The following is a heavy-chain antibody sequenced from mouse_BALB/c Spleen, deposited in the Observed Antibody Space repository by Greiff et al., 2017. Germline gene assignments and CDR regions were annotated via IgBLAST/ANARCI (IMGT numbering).Heavy chain of an antibody. CDR2: IWAGGST. Sequence: VKLMESGPGLVAPSQSLSITCTVSGFSLTSYGVHWVRQPPGKGLEWLGVIWAGGSTNYNSALMSRLSISKDNSKSQVFLKMNSLQTDDTAMYYCARGDGYYVRSFAYWGQGTLVTVSA. CDR3: ARGDGYYVRSFAY. CDR1: GFSLTSYG. D-gene: IGHD2-3*01. V-gene: IGHV2-9*02. J-gene: IGHJ3*01.